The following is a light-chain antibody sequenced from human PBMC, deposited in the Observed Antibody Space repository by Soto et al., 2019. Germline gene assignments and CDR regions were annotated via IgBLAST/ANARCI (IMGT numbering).Light chain of an antibody. CDR1: QSVSSN. CDR3: QQYNNWPPWT. Sequence: EIIMTQSPATLSVSPGEGATLSCRASQSVSSNLAWYRLKPGQAPRLLIYGASTRDTGIPARFSGSGSGTEFTLTISSLQSEDFAVYYCQQYNNWPPWTFGQGTRVEIK. CDR2: GAS. J-gene: IGKJ1*01. V-gene: IGKV3-15*01.